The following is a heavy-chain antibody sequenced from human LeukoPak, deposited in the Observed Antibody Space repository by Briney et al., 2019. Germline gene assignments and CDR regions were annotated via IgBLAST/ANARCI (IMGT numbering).Heavy chain of an antibody. V-gene: IGHV3-74*01. Sequence: GRSVRLSCAASGFTFSSYWMHWVRQAAGKGLVWDSRITSDGSTTSCADSVKGRSSISRDNPTHTVYLQMNSLRAEDTAVYYCARDRAELAPGSPPYFQHWGQGTLVTVSS. CDR2: ITSDGSTT. D-gene: IGHD6-13*01. J-gene: IGHJ1*01. CDR1: GFTFSSYW. CDR3: ARDRAELAPGSPPYFQH.